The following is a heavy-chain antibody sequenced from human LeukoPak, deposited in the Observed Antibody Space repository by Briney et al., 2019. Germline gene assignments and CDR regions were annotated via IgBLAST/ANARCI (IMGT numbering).Heavy chain of an antibody. D-gene: IGHD1-26*01. V-gene: IGHV4-4*02. CDR2: IYHSGST. CDR1: GGSISSSNW. Sequence: SETLSLTCAVSGGSISSSNWWSWVLQPPGKGLEWIGEIYHSGSTNYNPSLKSRVTISVDKSKNQFSLKLSSVTAADTAVYYCAMSGGYSGSYYAYFDYWGQGTLVTVSS. J-gene: IGHJ4*02. CDR3: AMSGGYSGSYYAYFDY.